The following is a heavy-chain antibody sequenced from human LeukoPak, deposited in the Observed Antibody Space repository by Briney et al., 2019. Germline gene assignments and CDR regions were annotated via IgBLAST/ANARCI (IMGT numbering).Heavy chain of an antibody. V-gene: IGHV4-34*01. Sequence: SETLSLTCAVYGGSFSGYYWSWIRQPPGKGLEWIGEINHSGSTNYNPSLKSRVTISVDTSKNQFSLKLSSVTAADTAVYYCARWRMRVGAIDYWGQGTLVTVSS. D-gene: IGHD1-26*01. J-gene: IGHJ4*02. CDR2: INHSGST. CDR3: ARWRMRVGAIDY. CDR1: GGSFSGYY.